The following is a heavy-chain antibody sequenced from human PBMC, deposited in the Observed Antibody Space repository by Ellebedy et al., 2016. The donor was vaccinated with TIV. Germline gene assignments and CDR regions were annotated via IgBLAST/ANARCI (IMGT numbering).Heavy chain of an antibody. CDR2: ISYSEVT. CDR1: GGSLSGFH. CDR3: AKLGNPAQAAAATGS. D-gene: IGHD6-13*01. Sequence: SETLSLXXTVSGGSLSGFHWSWIRQTPGKGLEWIGYISYSEVTSYNPSLKSRVIISVDTSKNQFSLNLSSVTAADTAVYYCAKLGNPAQAAAATGSWGQGTLVTVSS. V-gene: IGHV4-59*01. J-gene: IGHJ5*02.